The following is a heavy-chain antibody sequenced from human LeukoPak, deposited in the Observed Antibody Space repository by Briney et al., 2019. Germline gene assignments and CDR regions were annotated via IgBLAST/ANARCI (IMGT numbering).Heavy chain of an antibody. CDR3: ARGKLLWFGEAASGFDP. J-gene: IGHJ5*02. D-gene: IGHD3-10*01. V-gene: IGHV4-59*01. CDR1: GGSIGTYY. Sequence: SQTLSLTCTVSGGSIGTYYWIWVRQPPGKGLESIGYVYYSGSTYYNPSLKSRVTISVDTSKNQFSLKMSSVTAADTAVYYCARGKLLWFGEAASGFDPWGQGTLVTVSS. CDR2: VYYSGST.